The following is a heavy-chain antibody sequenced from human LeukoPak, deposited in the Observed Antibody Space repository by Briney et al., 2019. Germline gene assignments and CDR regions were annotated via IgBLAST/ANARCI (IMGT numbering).Heavy chain of an antibody. V-gene: IGHV3-64*01. CDR3: ARGNYYGQDY. Sequence: GGSLRLSCAASGFTFSSYAMHWVRQAPGKGLEYVSAISSNGGSTYYANSVKGRFTISRDNSKNTLYLQMNSLRAEDTAVYYCARGNYYGQDYWGQGTLVTVSS. CDR1: GFTFSSYA. J-gene: IGHJ4*02. CDR2: ISSNGGST. D-gene: IGHD3-10*01.